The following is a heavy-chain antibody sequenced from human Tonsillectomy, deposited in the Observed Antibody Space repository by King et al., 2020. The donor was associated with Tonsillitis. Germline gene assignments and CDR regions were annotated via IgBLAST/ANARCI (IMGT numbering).Heavy chain of an antibody. D-gene: IGHD6-13*01. CDR3: ARGSSSWIGMKQFDY. Sequence: VQLVESGGGVVQPGRSLRLSCAASGFTFSSYTMHWVRQAPGKGLEWLTFISYDGSNKYCADSVKGRFTISRDNSKNTLYLQMSSLRADDTAVYYCARGSSSWIGMKQFDYWGQGTLVTVSS. CDR2: ISYDGSNK. V-gene: IGHV3-30-3*01. J-gene: IGHJ4*02. CDR1: GFTFSSYT.